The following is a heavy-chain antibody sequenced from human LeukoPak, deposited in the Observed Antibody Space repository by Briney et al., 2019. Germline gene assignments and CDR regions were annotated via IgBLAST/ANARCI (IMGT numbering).Heavy chain of an antibody. V-gene: IGHV1-69*05. J-gene: IGHJ4*02. CDR1: GYSFTSYG. CDR2: IIPIFGTA. D-gene: IGHD3-3*01. Sequence: ASVKVSCKASGYSFTSYGISWVRQAPGQGLEWMGGIIPIFGTANYAQKFQGRVTTTTDESTSTAYMELSSLRSEDTAVYYCASLVPLSGPFDYWGQGTLVTVSS. CDR3: ASLVPLSGPFDY.